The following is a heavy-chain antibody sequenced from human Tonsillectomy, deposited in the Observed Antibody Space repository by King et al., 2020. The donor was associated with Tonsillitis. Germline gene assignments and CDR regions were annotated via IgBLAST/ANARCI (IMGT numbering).Heavy chain of an antibody. D-gene: IGHD5-24*01. V-gene: IGHV4-59*08. J-gene: IGHJ4*02. Sequence: VQLQESGPGLVKPSETLSLTCTVSGGSISSYYWSWIRQPPGKGLEWIGYIYYSGSTNYNPSLKSRVTISVDTSKNQFSLKLSSVTAADTAVYYCARHGGLVGGDGYNWDYWGQGTLVTVSS. CDR2: IYYSGST. CDR3: ARHGGLVGGDGYNWDY. CDR1: GGSISSYY.